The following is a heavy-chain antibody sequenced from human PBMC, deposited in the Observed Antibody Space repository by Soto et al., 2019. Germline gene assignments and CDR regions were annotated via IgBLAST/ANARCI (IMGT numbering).Heavy chain of an antibody. CDR2: VDPEHGET. CDR1: GYTLTDYY. Sequence: EVQLVQSGAEVKKPGATVKISCKVSGYTLTDYYMNWVQQAPGKGLEWMGLVDPEHGETRYAEKFQGRVTITAATSTDTAYMELRSLRSEDTAMYYCGFLANTHYLGQGTLVTVAS. D-gene: IGHD5-12*01. J-gene: IGHJ4*02. CDR3: GFLANTHY. V-gene: IGHV1-69-2*01.